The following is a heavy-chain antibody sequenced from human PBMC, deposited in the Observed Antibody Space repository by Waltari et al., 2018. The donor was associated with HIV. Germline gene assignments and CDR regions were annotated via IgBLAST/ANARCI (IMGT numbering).Heavy chain of an antibody. Sequence: EVQLVESGGGLVQPGGSLRLSCAASGFTFSSYWMSWGRQAPGKGLEWVANIKQDGSEKYYVDSVKGRFTISRDNAKNSLYLQMNSLRAEDTAVYYCARDYNWNRWGYFDLWGRGTLVTVSS. J-gene: IGHJ2*01. CDR3: ARDYNWNRWGYFDL. CDR2: IKQDGSEK. D-gene: IGHD1-20*01. CDR1: GFTFSSYW. V-gene: IGHV3-7*01.